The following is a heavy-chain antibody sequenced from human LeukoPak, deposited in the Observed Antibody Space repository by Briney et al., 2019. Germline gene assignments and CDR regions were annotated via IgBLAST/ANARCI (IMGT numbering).Heavy chain of an antibody. J-gene: IGHJ5*02. V-gene: IGHV4-4*02. CDR2: IYQSGST. CDR1: GGSLSSNNL. CDR3: ARLGTTGAPYGGNLGYLA. D-gene: IGHD4/OR15-4a*01. Sequence: PAGTLSLACAVSGGSLSSNNLWSWLRQPTGEGLEWIGQIYQSGSTNYNPSLKSRVTMSLDKSKNQFFLSLSSVTAADTAVYYCARLGTTGAPYGGNLGYLAWGPGILGTVSS.